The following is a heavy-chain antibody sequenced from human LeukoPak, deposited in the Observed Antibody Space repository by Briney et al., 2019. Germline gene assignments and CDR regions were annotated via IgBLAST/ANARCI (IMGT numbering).Heavy chain of an antibody. J-gene: IGHJ6*03. V-gene: IGHV3-21*01. CDR2: ISSSSSYI. CDR3: ARDFLGRWELSYYYYYYMDV. D-gene: IGHD1-26*01. Sequence: PGGSLRLSCAASGFTFSSYSMNWVRQAPGKGLEWVSSISSSSSYIYYADSVKGRFTISRDNAKNSLYLQMNSLRAEDTAVYYCARDFLGRWELSYYYYYYMDVWGKGTTVTVSS. CDR1: GFTFSSYS.